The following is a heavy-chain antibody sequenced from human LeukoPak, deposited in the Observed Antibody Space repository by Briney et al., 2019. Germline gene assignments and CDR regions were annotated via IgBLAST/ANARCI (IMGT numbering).Heavy chain of an antibody. CDR3: AGERGEEYSSGWYKRNYFDN. CDR1: GGSLSGYY. V-gene: IGHV4-34*01. Sequence: TSETLSLTCAVYGGSLSGYYWSWIRQPPGKGLEWIGEINHSGSTNYNPSLKSRVTISVDTSKNQFSLKLTSVTGADTAVYYCAGERGEEYSSGWYKRNYFDNWGQGIRVTVSS. D-gene: IGHD6-19*01. J-gene: IGHJ4*02. CDR2: INHSGST.